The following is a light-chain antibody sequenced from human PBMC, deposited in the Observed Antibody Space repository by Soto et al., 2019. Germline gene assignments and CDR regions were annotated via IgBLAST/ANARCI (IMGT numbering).Light chain of an antibody. CDR2: EVT. CDR3: SSYGGSNKRYV. Sequence: QSALTQPASVSGSPGQSITISCTGASSDVGGYNYVSWYQQHPGKAPKLLIYEVTKRPSGVPDRFSGSKSGNTASLTVSGLQTEDEADYYCSSYGGSNKRYVFGTGTKVTVL. J-gene: IGLJ1*01. CDR1: SSDVGGYNY. V-gene: IGLV2-8*01.